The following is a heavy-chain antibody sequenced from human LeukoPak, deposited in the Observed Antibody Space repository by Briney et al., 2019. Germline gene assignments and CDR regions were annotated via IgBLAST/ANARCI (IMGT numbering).Heavy chain of an antibody. J-gene: IGHJ4*02. CDR3: TTNFASS. CDR2: IESKTDGGTT. D-gene: IGHD2-21*01. V-gene: IGHV3-15*04. CDR1: GFTFSNAW. Sequence: GGSLRLSCAASGFTFSNAWMSWVRQAPGKGLEWVGRIESKTDGGTTDYAAPVKGRFTISRDDSKNTLYLQMNSLKTEDTAVYYCTTNFASSWGQGTLVTVSS.